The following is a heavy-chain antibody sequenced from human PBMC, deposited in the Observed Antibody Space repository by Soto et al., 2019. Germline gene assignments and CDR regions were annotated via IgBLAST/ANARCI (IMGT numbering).Heavy chain of an antibody. CDR2: IIPILGIA. CDR1: GGTFSSYT. D-gene: IGHD2-15*01. J-gene: IGHJ6*03. CDR3: ARTYCSGGSCYGDHYYYYYMDV. Sequence: SVKVSCKASGGTFSSYTISWVRQAPGQGLEWMGRIIPILGIANYAQKFQGRVTITADKSTSTAYMELSSLRSEDTAVYYCARTYCSGGSCYGDHYYYYYMDVWGKGTTVTVSS. V-gene: IGHV1-69*02.